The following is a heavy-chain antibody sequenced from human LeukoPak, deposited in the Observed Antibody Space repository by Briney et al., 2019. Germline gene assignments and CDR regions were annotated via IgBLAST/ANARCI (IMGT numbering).Heavy chain of an antibody. D-gene: IGHD2-15*01. J-gene: IGHJ4*02. CDR2: INHSGST. V-gene: IGHV4-34*01. CDR3: ARGRRHCSGGSCYSGPFDY. CDR1: GGSFSGYY. Sequence: SETLSLTCAVYGGSFSGYYWSWIRQPPGKGLEWIGEINHSGSTNYNPSLKSRVTISVDTSKNQFSLKLSSVTAADTAVYYWARGRRHCSGGSCYSGPFDYWGQGTLVTVSS.